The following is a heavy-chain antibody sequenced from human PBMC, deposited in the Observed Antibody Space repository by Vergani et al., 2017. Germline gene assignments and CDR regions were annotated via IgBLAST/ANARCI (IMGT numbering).Heavy chain of an antibody. CDR3: ARHGGTGIDTTFDP. Sequence: VQLVQSGAEVKKPGASVKVSCKASGYSFTSYWISWVRQMPGKGLEWMGRIDPSDSYTNYSPSFQGHVTISADKSISTAYLQWSSLKASDTAMYYCARHGGTGIDTTFDPWGQGTLVTVSS. V-gene: IGHV5-10-1*01. CDR2: IDPSDSYT. J-gene: IGHJ5*02. CDR1: GYSFTSYW. D-gene: IGHD3-16*01.